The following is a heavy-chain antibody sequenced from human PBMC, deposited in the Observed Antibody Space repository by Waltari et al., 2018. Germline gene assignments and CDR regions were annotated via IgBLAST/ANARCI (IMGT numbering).Heavy chain of an antibody. Sequence: QVQLVQSGAEVKKPGASVKVSCKASGYTFTSYAMHWVRQAPGQRLEWMGWINAGNGNTKYSQKCQGRGTITMDTSASTAYMELSSLRSEDTAVYYCARDGEGGSYLGIVYWGQGTLVTVSS. D-gene: IGHD1-26*01. CDR2: INAGNGNT. J-gene: IGHJ4*02. V-gene: IGHV1-3*01. CDR1: GYTFTSYA. CDR3: ARDGEGGSYLGIVY.